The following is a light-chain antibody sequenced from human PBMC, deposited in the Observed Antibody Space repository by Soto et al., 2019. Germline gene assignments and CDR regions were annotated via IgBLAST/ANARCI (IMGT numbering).Light chain of an antibody. CDR1: QSVSSY. CDR2: DAS. J-gene: IGKJ5*01. V-gene: IGKV3-11*01. CDR3: QQRSNWPPIT. Sequence: EIVLTQSPATLSLSPGERATLSCRASQSVSSYLAWYQQKPGQAPRLLIYDASNRATGIPARFSGSGSGTDFTLTISSIQPEDFAVYYCQQRSNWPPITFGQGTRLEIK.